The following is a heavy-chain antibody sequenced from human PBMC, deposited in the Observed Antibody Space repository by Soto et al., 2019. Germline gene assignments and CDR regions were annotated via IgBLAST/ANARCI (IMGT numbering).Heavy chain of an antibody. V-gene: IGHV5-51*01. D-gene: IGHD2-2*01. CDR3: ARHAGVLVPAAAGYYYYGMDV. CDR1: GYSFTSYW. J-gene: IGHJ6*02. CDR2: IYPGDSDT. Sequence: PGESLKISCKGSGYSFTSYWIGWVRQMPGKGLEWMGIIYPGDSDTRYSPSFQGQVTISADKSISTAYLQWSSLKASDTAMYYCARHAGVLVPAAAGYYYYGMDVWGQGTTVTVSS.